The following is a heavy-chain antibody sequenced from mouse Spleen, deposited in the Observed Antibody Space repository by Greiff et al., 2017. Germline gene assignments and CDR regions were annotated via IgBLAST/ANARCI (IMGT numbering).Heavy chain of an antibody. Sequence: EVQVVESGGGLVQPGGSRKLSCAASGFTFSSFGMHWVRQAPEKGLEWVAYISSGSSTIYYADTVKGRFTISRDNPKNTLFLQMTSLRSEDTAMYYCARGTGYYFDYWGQGTTLTVSS. J-gene: IGHJ2*01. CDR1: GFTFSSFG. D-gene: IGHD4-1*01. V-gene: IGHV5-17*02. CDR2: ISSGSSTI. CDR3: ARGTGYYFDY.